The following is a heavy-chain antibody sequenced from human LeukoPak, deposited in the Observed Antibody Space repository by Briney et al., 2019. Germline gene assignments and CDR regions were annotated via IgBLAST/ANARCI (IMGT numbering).Heavy chain of an antibody. CDR1: GFTFSNYW. D-gene: IGHD5-12*01. J-gene: IGHJ4*02. CDR2: IETDGTTI. V-gene: IGHV3-74*01. Sequence: GGSLRLSCAASGFTFSNYWMHWVRHTPGKGLVWVANIETDGTTIHYADSVKGRFTISRDNAENTVYLQMNSLRAKDTGVYHCAREYNGGLDYWGQGTLVTVSS. CDR3: AREYNGGLDY.